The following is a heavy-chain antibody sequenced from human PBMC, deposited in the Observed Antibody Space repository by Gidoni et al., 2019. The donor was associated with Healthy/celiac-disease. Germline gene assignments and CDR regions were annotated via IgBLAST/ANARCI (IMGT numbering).Heavy chain of an antibody. CDR1: GFTFRSYG. D-gene: IGHD5-18*01. CDR2: ISYDGSNK. V-gene: IGHV3-30*18. CDR3: AKGRQGDTAMVFDY. J-gene: IGHJ4*02. Sequence: QVQLVESGGGVVQPGRSLSISCAASGFTFRSYGMHWVRQAPGKGLEWVAVISYDGSNKYYADSVKGRFTISRDNSKNTLYLQMNSLRAEDTAVYYCAKGRQGDTAMVFDYWGQGTLVTVSS.